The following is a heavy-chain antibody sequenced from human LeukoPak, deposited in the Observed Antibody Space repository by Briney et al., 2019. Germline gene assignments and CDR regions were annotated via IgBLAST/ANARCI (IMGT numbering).Heavy chain of an antibody. CDR3: ASGSGYGFSAFDI. Sequence: SETLSLTCTVSGGSMSSYYWSWIRQPPGKGLEWIGYIYYSGSTNYNPSLKSRVTISVDTSKNQFSLKLSSVTAADTAVYYCASGSGYGFSAFDIWGQGTMVTVSS. CDR2: IYYSGST. D-gene: IGHD5-12*01. CDR1: GGSMSSYY. J-gene: IGHJ3*02. V-gene: IGHV4-59*08.